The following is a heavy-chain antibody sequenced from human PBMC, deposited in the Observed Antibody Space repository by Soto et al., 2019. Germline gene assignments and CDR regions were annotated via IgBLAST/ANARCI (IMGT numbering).Heavy chain of an antibody. CDR3: ARDLYGDRYYYYGMDF. CDR1: GYTFTSHY. Sequence: QVQLVQSGAEVKKPGASVKVSCEASGYTFTSHYLHWVRQAPGQGLEWMGIINPSGGSTSYAPKYEDRVTMTSDTSTSTGHMEVSSLRSEDTAVYYCARDLYGDRYYYYGMDFWGQGTTVTVSS. V-gene: IGHV1-46*03. CDR2: INPSGGST. D-gene: IGHD4-17*01. J-gene: IGHJ6*02.